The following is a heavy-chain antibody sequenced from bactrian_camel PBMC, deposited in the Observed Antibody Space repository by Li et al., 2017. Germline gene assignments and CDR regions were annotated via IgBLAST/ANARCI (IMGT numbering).Heavy chain of an antibody. CDR1: GVPDDTYC. D-gene: IGHD1*01. CDR3: AARRRGCTLFVFRPREYGF. Sequence: HVQLVESGGGSVQAGESLKLSCVVSGVPDDTYCVGWFRQAPGKEREGVAVIRTGSTSTWYADSVKGRFTISQDNAKNTLYLQMNNLKPEDTALYYCAARRRGCTLFVFRPREYGFWGQGTQVTVS. V-gene: IGHV3S1*01. J-gene: IGHJ4*01. CDR2: IRTGSTST.